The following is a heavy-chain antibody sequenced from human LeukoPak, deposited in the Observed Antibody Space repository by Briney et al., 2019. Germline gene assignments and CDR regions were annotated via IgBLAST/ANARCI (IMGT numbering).Heavy chain of an antibody. CDR1: GYTFTSYD. CDR2: MNPNSGNT. Sequence: ASVKVSCKASGYTFTSYDINWVRQATGQGLEWMGWMNPNSGNTGYAQKFQGRVTMTRNTSISTAYMELSSLGSEDTAVYYCARDSQLVLYNWFDPWGQGTLVTVSS. CDR3: ARDSQLVLYNWFDP. D-gene: IGHD6-6*01. J-gene: IGHJ5*02. V-gene: IGHV1-8*01.